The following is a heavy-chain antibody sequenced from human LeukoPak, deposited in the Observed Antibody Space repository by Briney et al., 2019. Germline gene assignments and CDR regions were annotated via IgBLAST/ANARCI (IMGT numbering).Heavy chain of an antibody. CDR1: GGSISSSSYY. Sequence: SETLSLTCTVSGGSISSSSYYWGWIRQPPGKGLEWIGSIYYSGSTYYNPSLKSRVTISVDTSKNQFSLKLSSVTAADTAVYYCARDALGIAAAGTEGDWGQGTLVTVSS. V-gene: IGHV4-39*07. J-gene: IGHJ4*02. CDR2: IYYSGST. CDR3: ARDALGIAAAGTEGD. D-gene: IGHD6-13*01.